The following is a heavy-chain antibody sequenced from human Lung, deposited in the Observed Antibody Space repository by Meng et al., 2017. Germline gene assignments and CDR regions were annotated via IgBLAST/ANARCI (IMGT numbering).Heavy chain of an antibody. CDR1: GFTFTDHW. Sequence: GQLVESGGGLVPPGGSLRLPCAASGFTFTDHWMHWVRQGPGKGLVWVSRINRDGTKPTYADSVKGRFTISRDNAKNTLYLQMNNLRAEDTAFYYCTNDRLNHWGQGALVTVSS. V-gene: IGHV3-74*01. D-gene: IGHD1-1*01. CDR2: INRDGTKP. J-gene: IGHJ1*01. CDR3: TNDRLNH.